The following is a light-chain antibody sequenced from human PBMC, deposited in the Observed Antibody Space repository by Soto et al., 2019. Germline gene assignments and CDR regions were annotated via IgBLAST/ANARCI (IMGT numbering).Light chain of an antibody. V-gene: IGKV3-20*01. CDR1: QSFSSSD. Sequence: EIVLTQSPGTLSLSPGERATLSCRASQSFSSSDLAWYQQKPGQAPRLLIYGASSRATGIPDRFSGSGSGTDFTLTISRLEPEDFAVYFCQQYGSSRTFGQGPKVEI. J-gene: IGKJ1*01. CDR3: QQYGSSRT. CDR2: GAS.